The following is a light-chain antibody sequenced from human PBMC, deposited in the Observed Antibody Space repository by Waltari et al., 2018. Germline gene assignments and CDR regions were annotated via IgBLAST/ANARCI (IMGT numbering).Light chain of an antibody. J-gene: IGLJ3*02. V-gene: IGLV2-23*01. CDR2: DAS. CDR1: SSDIGRYDI. CDR3: CSYAGNYVWV. Sequence: QSALTQPAAVSGSPGQSVTISCTGASSDIGRYDIVAWYQHHPGNAPKLVISDASKRPSGVSDRFSGSKSGDTASLTISGLQFEDEADYYCCSYAGNYVWVFGGGTRLTVL.